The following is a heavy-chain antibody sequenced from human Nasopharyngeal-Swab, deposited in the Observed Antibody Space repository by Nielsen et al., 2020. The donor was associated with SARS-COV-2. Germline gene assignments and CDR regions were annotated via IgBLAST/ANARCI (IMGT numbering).Heavy chain of an antibody. CDR2: IYYSGST. J-gene: IGHJ6*02. V-gene: IGHV4-59*01. Sequence: SETLSLTCTVSGGSISSYYWSWIRQPPGKGLEWIGYIYYSGSTNYNPSLKSRVTISVGTSKNQFSLKLSSVTAADTAVYYCARQSDYYYYGMDVWGQGTTVTVSS. CDR1: GGSISSYY. CDR3: ARQSDYYYYGMDV.